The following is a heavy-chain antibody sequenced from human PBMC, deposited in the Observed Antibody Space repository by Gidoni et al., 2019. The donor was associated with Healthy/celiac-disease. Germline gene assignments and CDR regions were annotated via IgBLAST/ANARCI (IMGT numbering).Heavy chain of an antibody. V-gene: IGHV1-2*02. D-gene: IGHD6-19*01. CDR2: INPNSGGT. CDR1: GYTFTGYC. CDR3: ARALGEQWLAYYYYYGMDV. Sequence: QVQLVQSGAAVKKPGASVKVPCKASGYTFTGYCMNRVRQAPGHGLEWMGWINPNSGGTNYEQKFQGRVTMTRDTSISTAYMELSRLRSDDTAVYYCARALGEQWLAYYYYYGMDVWGQGTTVTVSS. J-gene: IGHJ6*02.